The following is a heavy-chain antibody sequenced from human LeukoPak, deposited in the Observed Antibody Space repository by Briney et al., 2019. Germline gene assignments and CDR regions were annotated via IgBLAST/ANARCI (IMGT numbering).Heavy chain of an antibody. V-gene: IGHV3-74*01. CDR2: IDTEGSHR. J-gene: IGHJ4*02. CDR3: VRSGDRDY. CDR1: GFTFSTYW. Sequence: GGSLRLSCAASGFTFSTYWMHWVRQTPGQGLVWVSCIDTEGSHRRYADSVKGRFTISRDNAKNTVYLQMNSLRVEDTAVYYCVRSGDRDYWGQGTLVTVSS. D-gene: IGHD1-26*01.